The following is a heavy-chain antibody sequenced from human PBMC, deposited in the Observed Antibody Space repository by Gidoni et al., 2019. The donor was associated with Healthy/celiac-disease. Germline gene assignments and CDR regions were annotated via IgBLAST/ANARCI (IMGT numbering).Heavy chain of an antibody. V-gene: IGHV3-21*01. CDR2: ISSSSSYI. J-gene: IGHJ4*02. CDR3: ARGPDFKYYFDY. Sequence: EVQLVESGGGLVKPGGSLRLSCAASGFTFSSYSMNWVRQAPGKGLEWVSSISSSSSYIYYADSVKGRFTISRDNAKNSLYLQMNSLRAEDTAVYYCARGPDFKYYFDYWGQGTLVTVSS. CDR1: GFTFSSYS.